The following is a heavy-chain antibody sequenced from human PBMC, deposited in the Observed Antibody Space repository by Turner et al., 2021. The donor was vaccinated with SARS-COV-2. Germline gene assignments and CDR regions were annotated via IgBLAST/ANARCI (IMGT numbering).Heavy chain of an antibody. V-gene: IGHV3-9*03. J-gene: IGHJ4*02. CDR1: GFTFDVYA. CDR3: AKDMGYSSGGVDY. Sequence: EVQLVESGGGLVPPGRSLRLSCAASGFTFDVYAMHWVRQTPGKGLEWVSGISWNSGSIGYADSVKGRFTISRDNAKKSLYLQMNSLRAEDMALYYCAKDMGYSSGGVDYWGQGTLVTVSS. CDR2: ISWNSGSI. D-gene: IGHD6-19*01.